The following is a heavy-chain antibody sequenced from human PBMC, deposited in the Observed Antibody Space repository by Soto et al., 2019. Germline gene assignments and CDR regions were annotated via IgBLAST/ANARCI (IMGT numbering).Heavy chain of an antibody. CDR3: ARHQPMPLGDWFDP. J-gene: IGHJ5*02. CDR1: GGFISGYY. Sequence: SETLSLTCTVSGGFISGYYWIWIRQSPGKGLEWVGYIQHTGSTNYNPSLKSRVTISGDTSKIQVSRRLSSVTSADTAVYYCARHQPMPLGDWFDPWGQGFVVTVSS. D-gene: IGHD3-10*01. CDR2: IQHTGST. V-gene: IGHV4-59*08.